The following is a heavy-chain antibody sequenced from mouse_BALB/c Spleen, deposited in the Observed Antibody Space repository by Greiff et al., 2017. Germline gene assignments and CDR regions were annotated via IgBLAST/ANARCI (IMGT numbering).Heavy chain of an antibody. Sequence: VQLQQPGAELVKPGASVKLSCKASGYTFTSYYMYWVKQRPGQGLEWIGGINPSNGGTNFNEKFKSKATLTVDKSSSTAYMQLSSLTSEDSAVYYCTILWLRGAMDYWGQGTSVTVSS. CDR1: GYTFTSYY. V-gene: IGHV1S81*02. D-gene: IGHD2-2*01. CDR3: TILWLRGAMDY. J-gene: IGHJ4*01. CDR2: INPSNGGT.